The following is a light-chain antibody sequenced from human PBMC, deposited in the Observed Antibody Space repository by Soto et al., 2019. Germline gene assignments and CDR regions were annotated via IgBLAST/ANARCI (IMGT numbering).Light chain of an antibody. CDR3: SSFTNTITRYA. J-gene: IGLJ1*01. Sequence: SVLTQPGSVSGSPGQSITISCTGTSSDVGGYNYVSWFQHHPGKAPKLIIYEVSYRPSGVSNRFSGSKSGDTASLTISGLQAEDEADYCCSSFTNTITRYAFGTGTKVTVL. CDR2: EVS. V-gene: IGLV2-14*01. CDR1: SSDVGGYNY.